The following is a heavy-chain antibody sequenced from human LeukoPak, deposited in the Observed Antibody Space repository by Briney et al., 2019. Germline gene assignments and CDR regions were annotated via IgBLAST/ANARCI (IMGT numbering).Heavy chain of an antibody. D-gene: IGHD6-13*01. J-gene: IGHJ4*02. CDR3: ACSPYIAEVPYYFDY. Sequence: SETLSLTCTVSGGSISSSSYYWGWIRQPPGKGLEWIGSIYYSGSTYYNPSLKSRVTISVDTSKNQFSLKLSSVTAAATAVYYCACSPYIAEVPYYFDYWGQGTLVTVSS. CDR1: GGSISSSSYY. V-gene: IGHV4-39*01. CDR2: IYYSGST.